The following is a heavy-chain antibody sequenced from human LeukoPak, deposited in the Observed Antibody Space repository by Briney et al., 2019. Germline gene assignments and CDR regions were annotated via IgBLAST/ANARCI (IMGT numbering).Heavy chain of an antibody. CDR2: IYSGGST. J-gene: IGHJ4*02. D-gene: IGHD6-13*01. CDR3: ARGSSSWRQDFDY. V-gene: IGHV3-66*02. CDR1: GFTVSSNY. Sequence: PGGSLRLSCAASGFTVSSNYMSWVRQAPGKGLEWVSVIYSGGSTYYADSVKGRFTISRDNSKNTLYLQMNSLRAEDTAEYYCARGSSSWRQDFDYWGQGTLVTVSS.